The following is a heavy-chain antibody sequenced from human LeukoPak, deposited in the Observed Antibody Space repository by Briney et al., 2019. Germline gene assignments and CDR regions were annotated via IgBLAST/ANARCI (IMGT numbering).Heavy chain of an antibody. J-gene: IGHJ6*03. Sequence: SVKVSCKASGYTFTSYYMHWVRQAPGQGLEWMGGIIPIFGTANYAQKFQGRVTITADKSTSTAYMELSSLRSEDTAVYYCARAYRRITGTTRPHYYYYYMDVWGKGTTVTVSS. CDR1: GYTFTSYY. V-gene: IGHV1-69*06. D-gene: IGHD1-7*01. CDR3: ARAYRRITGTTRPHYYYYYMDV. CDR2: IIPIFGTA.